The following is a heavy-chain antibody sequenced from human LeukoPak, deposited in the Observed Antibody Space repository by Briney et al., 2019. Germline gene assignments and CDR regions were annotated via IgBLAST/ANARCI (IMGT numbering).Heavy chain of an antibody. CDR3: ARNTNFFGSGNSFDY. J-gene: IGHJ4*02. CDR2: ISPNSGDT. V-gene: IGHV1-2*02. CDR1: GYTFIGYH. D-gene: IGHD3-10*01. Sequence: ASVKVSCKSSGYTFIGYHMHWVRQAPGQGLEWMGWISPNSGDTNYAQKFQGRVTMTRDTSISTAYMELSSLRSDDTAVYYCARNTNFFGSGNSFDYWGQGTLVTVSS.